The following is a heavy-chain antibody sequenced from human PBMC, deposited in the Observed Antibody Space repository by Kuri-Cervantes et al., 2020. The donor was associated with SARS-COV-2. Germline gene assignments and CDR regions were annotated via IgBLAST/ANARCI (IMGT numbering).Heavy chain of an antibody. V-gene: IGHV1-3*01. D-gene: IGHD1-14*01. Sequence: ASVKVSCKASGYTFTSYAMHWVRQAPGQRLEWMGWINAGNGNTKYSQKFQGRVTITRDTSASTAYMELSSPRSEDTAVYYCATASGPRGAFDIWGQGTMVTVSS. J-gene: IGHJ3*02. CDR1: GYTFTSYA. CDR3: ATASGPRGAFDI. CDR2: INAGNGNT.